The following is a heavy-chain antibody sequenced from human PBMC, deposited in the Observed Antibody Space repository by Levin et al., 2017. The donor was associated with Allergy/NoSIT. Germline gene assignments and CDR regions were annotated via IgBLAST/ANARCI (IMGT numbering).Heavy chain of an antibody. CDR1: GYTFTSYG. D-gene: IGHD1-26*01. Sequence: ASVKVSCKASGYTFTSYGISWVRQAPGQGLEWMGWISAYNGNTNYAQKLQGRVTMTTDTSTSTAYMELRSLRSDDTAVYYCARAAGQVGAAYYYGMDVWGQGTTVTVSS. CDR2: ISAYNGNT. CDR3: ARAAGQVGAAYYYGMDV. J-gene: IGHJ6*02. V-gene: IGHV1-18*01.